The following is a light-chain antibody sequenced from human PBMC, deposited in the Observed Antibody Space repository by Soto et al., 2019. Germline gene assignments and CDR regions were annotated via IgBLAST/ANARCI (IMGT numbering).Light chain of an antibody. V-gene: IGLV2-14*01. CDR1: SSDIGAYNY. CDR3: SSFSSAIAFV. J-gene: IGLJ1*01. Sequence: QSALTQPASVSGSPGQSITISCTGTSSDIGAYNYVSWYQQHPGKAPKLMIYEVTNRPSGISNRFSGSRSGNTASLSISGLQAEDEADYYCSSFSSAIAFVSGTGTKLTVL. CDR2: EVT.